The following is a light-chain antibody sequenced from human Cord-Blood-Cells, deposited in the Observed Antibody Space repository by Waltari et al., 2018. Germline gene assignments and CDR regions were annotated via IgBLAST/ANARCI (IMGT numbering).Light chain of an antibody. CDR3: CSYAGSSTWV. J-gene: IGLJ3*02. V-gene: IGLV2-23*01. CDR1: SSAVGSYNL. CDR2: EGS. Sequence: QSALHQPASVSGSPGPSITISCPSTSSAVGSYNLVSWYQQHPGKAPKLMIYEGSKRPSGVSNRFSGSKSGNTASLTISGLQAEDEADYYCCSYAGSSTWVFGGGTKLTVL.